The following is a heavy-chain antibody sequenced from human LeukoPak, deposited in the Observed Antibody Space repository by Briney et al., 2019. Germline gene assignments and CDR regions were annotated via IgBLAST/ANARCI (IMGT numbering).Heavy chain of an antibody. D-gene: IGHD3-22*01. CDR2: INHSGST. CDR3: ARGSLHYYYDSSGYFDY. V-gene: IGHV4-34*01. CDR1: GGSFSGYY. J-gene: IGHJ4*02. Sequence: SETLSLTCAVYGGSFSGYYWSWIRQPPGKGLEWIGEINHSGSTNYNPSLKSRVTISVDTSKNQFSLKLSFVTAADTAVYYCARGSLHYYYDSSGYFDYWGQGTLVTVSS.